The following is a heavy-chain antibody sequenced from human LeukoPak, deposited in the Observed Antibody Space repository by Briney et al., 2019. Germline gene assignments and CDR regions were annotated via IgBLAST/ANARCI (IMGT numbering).Heavy chain of an antibody. CDR3: AREVAAHTSNYYYGMDV. CDR1: GHTFTSYY. Sequence: ASVKVSCKASGHTFTSYYMHWVRQAPGQGLEWMGIINPSGGSTSYAQKFQGRVTMTRDTSTSTVYMELSSLRSEDTAVYYCAREVAAHTSNYYYGMDVWGQGTTVTVSS. CDR2: INPSGGST. D-gene: IGHD6-25*01. V-gene: IGHV1-46*01. J-gene: IGHJ6*02.